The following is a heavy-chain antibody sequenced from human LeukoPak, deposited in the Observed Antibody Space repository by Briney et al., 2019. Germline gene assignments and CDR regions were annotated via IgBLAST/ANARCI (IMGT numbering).Heavy chain of an antibody. V-gene: IGHV3-7*04. CDR3: ARVLHKRNYDSSVYYGY. D-gene: IGHD3-22*01. Sequence: GGSLRLSCVASGFTFSSRDWMTWVRQAPGKGLEWVANIKQDGSEKNYVDSVKGRFTISRDNAKNTLYLQMNSLRAEDTAVYYCARVLHKRNYDSSVYYGYWGQGTLVTVSS. CDR1: GFTFSSRDW. J-gene: IGHJ4*02. CDR2: IKQDGSEK.